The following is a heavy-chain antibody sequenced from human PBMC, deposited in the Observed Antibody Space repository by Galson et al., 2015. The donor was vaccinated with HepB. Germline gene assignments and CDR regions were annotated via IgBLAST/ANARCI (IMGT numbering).Heavy chain of an antibody. Sequence: SLRLSCAGSGFPFRNYAMSWVRQAPGKGLEWVSSISGSNTHTYYADSVKGRFIISRDNSKNTLYLQMNSLRDEDTAVYYCAKVSQSSGHRYYYYVMDVWGQGTTVTVSS. CDR2: ISGSNTHT. D-gene: IGHD6-19*01. J-gene: IGHJ6*02. CDR3: AKVSQSSGHRYYYYVMDV. V-gene: IGHV3-23*01. CDR1: GFPFRNYA.